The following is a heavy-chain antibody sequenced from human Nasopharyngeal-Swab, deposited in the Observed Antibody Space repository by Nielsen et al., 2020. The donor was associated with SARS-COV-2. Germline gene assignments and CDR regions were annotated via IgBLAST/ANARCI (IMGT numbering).Heavy chain of an antibody. CDR1: GFTFITYN. V-gene: IGHV3-21*01. CDR2: ISRSSTDI. J-gene: IGHJ6*02. D-gene: IGHD3-3*01. Sequence: GGSLRLSCAASGFTFITYNMNWVRQAPGKGLEWVSSISRSSTDIYYADSVKGRFTISRDSAKNSLYLQMNSLRAEDTAVYYCARDGLDYDFWSAYFMDVWGQGTTVTVSS. CDR3: ARDGLDYDFWSAYFMDV.